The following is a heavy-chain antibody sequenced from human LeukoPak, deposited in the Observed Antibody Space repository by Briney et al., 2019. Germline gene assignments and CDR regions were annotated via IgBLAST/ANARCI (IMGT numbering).Heavy chain of an antibody. V-gene: IGHV4-39*02. J-gene: IGHJ4*02. D-gene: IGHD3-22*01. CDR3: ARDSSGYYNFDY. Sequence: PSETLSLTCTVSGGSFSRSSYYWGWIHQPPGKGLEWIGSIYYSGSTYYNPSLKSRVTISVDTSKNQFSLKLSSVTAADTAVYYCARDSSGYYNFDYWGQGTLVTVSS. CDR2: IYYSGST. CDR1: GGSFSRSSYY.